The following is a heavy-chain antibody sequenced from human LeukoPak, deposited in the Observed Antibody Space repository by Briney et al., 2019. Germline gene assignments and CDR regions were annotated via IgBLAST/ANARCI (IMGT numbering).Heavy chain of an antibody. D-gene: IGHD6-13*01. Sequence: SGGSLRLSCAASGFSFSSFAMTWVRQAPGKGLEWVSYISSSSSYTNYADSVKGRFTISRDNAKNSLYLQMNSLRAEDTAVYYCAREGSSSSCNFDYWGQGTLVTVSS. CDR2: ISSSSSYT. CDR3: AREGSSSSCNFDY. V-gene: IGHV3-21*05. CDR1: GFSFSSFA. J-gene: IGHJ4*02.